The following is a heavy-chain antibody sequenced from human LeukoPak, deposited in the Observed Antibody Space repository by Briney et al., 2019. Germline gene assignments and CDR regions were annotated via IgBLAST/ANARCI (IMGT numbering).Heavy chain of an antibody. D-gene: IGHD3-22*01. CDR3: ARVTGYMIEDYFDY. V-gene: IGHV4-59*01. CDR1: GGSISSYY. CDR2: IYYSGST. Sequence: PSETLSLTCTVSGGSISSYYWSWIRQPPGKGLEWIGYIYYSGSTNYNPSLKSRVTISVDTSKNQFSLKLRSVTAADTAVYYCARVTGYMIEDYFDYWGQGALVTVSS. J-gene: IGHJ4*02.